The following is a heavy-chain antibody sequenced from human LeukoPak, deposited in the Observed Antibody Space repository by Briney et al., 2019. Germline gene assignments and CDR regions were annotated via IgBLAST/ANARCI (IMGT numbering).Heavy chain of an antibody. D-gene: IGHD1-7*01. V-gene: IGHV1-2*02. J-gene: IGHJ4*02. CDR1: GYTFTSYY. CDR3: ARAAHWTYDS. Sequence: ASVKVSCKASGYTFTSYYIHWVRQAPGQGLEWMGWIDPNSGATTYAQKFQGRVSMTRDTSINTAYMEVSILTSDDTAVYYCARAAHWTYDSWGQGTLVTVSS. CDR2: IDPNSGAT.